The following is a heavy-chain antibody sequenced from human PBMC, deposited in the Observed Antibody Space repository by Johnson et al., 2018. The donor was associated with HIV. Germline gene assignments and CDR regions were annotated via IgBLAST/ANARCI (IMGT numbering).Heavy chain of an antibody. Sequence: QVQLVESGGGVVQPGGSLRLSCAASGFTFSSYGMHWVRQAPGKGLEWVAFIRYDGSNKYYADSVKGRFTISRDNSKNTLYLQMNSLRAEDTAVYYCSRGDFWSGYPDAFDIWGQGTMVTVS. J-gene: IGHJ3*02. CDR2: IRYDGSNK. V-gene: IGHV3-30*02. D-gene: IGHD3-3*01. CDR1: GFTFSSYG. CDR3: SRGDFWSGYPDAFDI.